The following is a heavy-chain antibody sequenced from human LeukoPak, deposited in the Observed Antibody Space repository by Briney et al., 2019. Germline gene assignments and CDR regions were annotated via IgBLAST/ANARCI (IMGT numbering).Heavy chain of an antibody. D-gene: IGHD6-19*01. CDR2: IYYSGTS. V-gene: IGHV4-59*01. CDR1: GGSTSSYY. CDR3: AGGTSSGWYGFDS. Sequence: SETLSLNCTISGGSTSSYYWSWVRQPPGKGLEWIGYIYYSGTSNYNPSVKNRVTISVDTSKNQFSLRLQSVSAADTAVYYCAGGTSSGWYGFDSWGQGTLVTVSS. J-gene: IGHJ4*02.